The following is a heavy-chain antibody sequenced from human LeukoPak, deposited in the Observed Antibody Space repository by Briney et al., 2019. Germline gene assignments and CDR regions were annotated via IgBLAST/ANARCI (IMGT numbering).Heavy chain of an antibody. CDR2: IVGGSGNT. D-gene: IGHD5-12*01. J-gene: IGHJ3*02. CDR3: AAGTPNMVAHDAFDI. CDR1: GFTFTSSA. V-gene: IGHV1-58*02. Sequence: GASVKVSCKASGFTFTSSAMQWVRQARGQRLEWIGWIVGGSGNTNYAQKFQERVTITRDMSTSTAYMELSSLRSEDTAVYYCAAGTPNMVAHDAFDIWGQGTMVTVSS.